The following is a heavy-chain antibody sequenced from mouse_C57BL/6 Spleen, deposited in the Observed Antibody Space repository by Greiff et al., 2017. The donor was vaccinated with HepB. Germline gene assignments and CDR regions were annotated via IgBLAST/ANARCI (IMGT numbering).Heavy chain of an antibody. CDR3: ASFITTSWYFDV. CDR2: IYPRSGNT. J-gene: IGHJ1*03. D-gene: IGHD1-2*01. CDR1: GYTFTSYG. V-gene: IGHV1-81*01. Sequence: QVQLKESGAELARPGASVKLSCKASGYTFTSYGISWVKQRTGQGLEWIGEIYPRSGNTYYNEKFKGKATLTADKSSSTAYMELRSLTSEDSAVYFCASFITTSWYFDVWGTGTTVTVSS.